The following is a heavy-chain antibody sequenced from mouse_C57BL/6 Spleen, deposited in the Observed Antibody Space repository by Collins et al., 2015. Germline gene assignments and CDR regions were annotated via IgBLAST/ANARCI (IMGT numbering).Heavy chain of an antibody. CDR2: IWSDGST. CDR1: GFSLTSYG. J-gene: IGHJ4*01. Sequence: TVSGFSLTSYGVHWVRQPPGKGLEWLVVIWSDGSTTYNSALKSRLSISKDNSKSQVFLKMNSLQTDDTAMYYCARNDDRYLYYYAMDYWGQGTSVTVSS. CDR3: ARNDDRYLYYYAMDY. D-gene: IGHD2-14*01. V-gene: IGHV2-6*02.